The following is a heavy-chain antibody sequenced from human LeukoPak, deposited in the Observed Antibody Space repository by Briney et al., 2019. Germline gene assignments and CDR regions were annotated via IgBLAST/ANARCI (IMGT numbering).Heavy chain of an antibody. D-gene: IGHD3-10*01. J-gene: IGHJ4*02. CDR1: VYTYNRYL. V-gene: IGHV1-18*01. CDR3: ARIWVEFQLVSDF. Sequence: GASVKVSCKSAVYTYNRYLISWVRQVAGQGLEWMGGISGHYGNTDYAQKFKDRVTLTTDTSTTTAYIELRSLTSDDTAVYYCARIWVEFQLVSDFWGQGTLLTVSP. CDR2: ISGHYGNT.